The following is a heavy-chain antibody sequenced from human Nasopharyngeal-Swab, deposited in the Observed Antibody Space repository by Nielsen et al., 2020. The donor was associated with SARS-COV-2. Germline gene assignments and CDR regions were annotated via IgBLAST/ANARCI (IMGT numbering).Heavy chain of an antibody. CDR2: ISSNGGST. D-gene: IGHD5-24*01. V-gene: IGHV3-64D*08. CDR1: GFTFSSYA. CDR3: VKLDGYNDY. J-gene: IGHJ4*02. Sequence: GESLKISYSASGFTFSSYAMHWVRQAPGKGLEYVSAISSNGGSTYYADSVKGRFTISRDNSKNTLYLQMSSLRAEDTAVYYCVKLDGYNDYWGQGTLVTVSS.